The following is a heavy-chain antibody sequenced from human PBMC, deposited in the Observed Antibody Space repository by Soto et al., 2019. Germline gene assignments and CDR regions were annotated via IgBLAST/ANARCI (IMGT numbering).Heavy chain of an antibody. CDR1: GYTFTSYG. Sequence: ASVKVSCKASGYTFTSYGISWVRQAPGQGLEWMGWISAYNGNTNYAQKLQGRVTMTTDTSTSTAYMELRSLRSDDTAVYYCARGRVHDFWSGYYPYFDYWGQGTLVTVSS. J-gene: IGHJ4*02. V-gene: IGHV1-18*01. CDR3: ARGRVHDFWSGYYPYFDY. CDR2: ISAYNGNT. D-gene: IGHD3-3*01.